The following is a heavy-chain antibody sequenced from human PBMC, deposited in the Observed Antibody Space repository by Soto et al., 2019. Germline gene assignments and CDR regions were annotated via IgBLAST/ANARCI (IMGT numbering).Heavy chain of an antibody. CDR2: ISYDGSNK. Sequence: GGSLRLSCAASGFTFSTYAMTWVRQAPGKGLEWVAVISYDGSNKYYADSVKGLFIISRDNSKNTLYLQMNSLRAEDTAVYYCANLNSGYDPVDYWGQGTLVTVSS. V-gene: IGHV3-30*18. J-gene: IGHJ4*02. D-gene: IGHD5-12*01. CDR3: ANLNSGYDPVDY. CDR1: GFTFSTYA.